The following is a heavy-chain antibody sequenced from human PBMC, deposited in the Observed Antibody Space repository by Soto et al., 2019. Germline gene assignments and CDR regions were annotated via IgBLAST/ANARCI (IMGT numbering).Heavy chain of an antibody. Sequence: GGSLRLSCAASGFTFSSYWMSWVRQAPGKGLEWVANIKQDGSEKYYVDSVKGRFTISRDNAKNSLYLQMNSLRAEDTAVYYCAGSPWYSSGWYSILFDYWGQGTLVTVSS. V-gene: IGHV3-7*01. CDR2: IKQDGSEK. CDR1: GFTFSSYW. J-gene: IGHJ4*02. CDR3: AGSPWYSSGWYSILFDY. D-gene: IGHD6-19*01.